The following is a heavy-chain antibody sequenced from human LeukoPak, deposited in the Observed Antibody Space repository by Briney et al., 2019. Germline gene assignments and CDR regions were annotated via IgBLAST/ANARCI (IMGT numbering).Heavy chain of an antibody. V-gene: IGHV1-2*06. J-gene: IGHJ6*03. CDR2: ISPKSGGT. CDR3: TRGYFYYMDV. Sequence: ASVKVSCKASGYTFTDYYLRWVRQAPGHGLEWMGRISPKSGGTNYAQKFQGRVTVTRDTSISTAYMELSRLRYDDTAVYYCTRGYFYYMDVWDKGTTVTVSS. CDR1: GYTFTDYY.